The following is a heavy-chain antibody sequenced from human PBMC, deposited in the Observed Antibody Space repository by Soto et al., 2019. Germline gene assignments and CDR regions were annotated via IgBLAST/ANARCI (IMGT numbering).Heavy chain of an antibody. CDR2: IWSDGSNK. J-gene: IGHJ4*02. CDR3: ARNIGSGWPFDY. D-gene: IGHD6-19*01. V-gene: IGHV3-33*01. Sequence: QVQLVESGGGVVQPGRSLRLSCAASGFTFSNHGMHWVRQAPGKGLEWVALIWSDGSNKYYVDSVKGRFTISRDNPKSTLELQMSSLRAEDTAVYYCARNIGSGWPFDYWGQGTLVTVSS. CDR1: GFTFSNHG.